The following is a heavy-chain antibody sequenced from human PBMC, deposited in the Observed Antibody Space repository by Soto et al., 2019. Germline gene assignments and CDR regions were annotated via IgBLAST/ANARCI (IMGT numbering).Heavy chain of an antibody. Sequence: PGGSLRLSCAASGSTFSSYAMSWVRQAPGKGLEWVSAISGSGGSTYYADSVKGRFTISRDNSKNTLYLQMNSLRAEDTAVYYCAKDLYDYIWGSYRWGAFDIWGQGTMVNVSS. CDR2: ISGSGGST. CDR3: AKDLYDYIWGSYRWGAFDI. D-gene: IGHD3-16*02. V-gene: IGHV3-23*01. J-gene: IGHJ3*02. CDR1: GSTFSSYA.